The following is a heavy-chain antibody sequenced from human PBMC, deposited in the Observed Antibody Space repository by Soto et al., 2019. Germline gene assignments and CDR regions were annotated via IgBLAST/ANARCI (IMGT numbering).Heavy chain of an antibody. V-gene: IGHV3-9*01. D-gene: IGHD2-2*01. Sequence: GGSLRLSCAASGFTFDDYAMHWVRQAPGKGLEWVSGVSWNSISIGYADSVKGRFTISRDSAKNSLYLQMNSLRAEDTALYFCAKDIDQWGVPAVGLDYWGQGILVTVSS. J-gene: IGHJ4*02. CDR1: GFTFDDYA. CDR3: AKDIDQWGVPAVGLDY. CDR2: VSWNSISI.